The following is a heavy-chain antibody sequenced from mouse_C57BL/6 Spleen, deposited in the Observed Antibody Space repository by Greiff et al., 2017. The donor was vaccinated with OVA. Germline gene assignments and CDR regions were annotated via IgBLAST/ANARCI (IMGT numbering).Heavy chain of an antibody. CDR1: GFTFSDAW. D-gene: IGHD1-1*01. V-gene: IGHV6-6*01. CDR3: TPHCYGSASYAMDY. CDR2: IRNKANNHAT. Sequence: EVKLMESGGGLVQPGGSMKLSCAASGFTFSDAWMDWVRQSPEQGLEWVAEIRNKANNHATYYAESVKGRFTISRDDSKSSIYLQMNSLRAADTGIEYCTPHCYGSASYAMDYWGQGTSVTVSS. J-gene: IGHJ4*01.